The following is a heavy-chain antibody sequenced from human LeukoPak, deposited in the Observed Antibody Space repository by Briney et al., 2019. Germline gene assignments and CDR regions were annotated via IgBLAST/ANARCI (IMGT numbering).Heavy chain of an antibody. CDR2: MYYSGST. CDR3: ARDDYYDSSGYYYY. Sequence: SETLSLTCTVAGGSITSSSYYWGWLRQPPGKGLEWIGSMYYSGSTYYNPSLKSRVTMSADTSKNQLSLRLSSVTAADTAVYYCARDDYYDSSGYYYYWGQGILVTVSS. D-gene: IGHD3-22*01. V-gene: IGHV4-39*07. J-gene: IGHJ4*02. CDR1: GGSITSSSYY.